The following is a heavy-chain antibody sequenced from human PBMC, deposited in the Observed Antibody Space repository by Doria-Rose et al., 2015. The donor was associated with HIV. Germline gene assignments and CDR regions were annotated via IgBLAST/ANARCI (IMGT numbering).Heavy chain of an antibody. J-gene: IGHJ4*02. CDR3: ARIKSSRWYHKYYFDF. CDR2: TFSDDER. V-gene: IGHV2-26*01. D-gene: IGHD6-13*01. CDR1: GVSLSSPGMG. Sequence: QVTLKESGPVLVKPTETLTLTCTVSGVSLSSPGMGVSWIRQPPGKALEWLANTFSDDERSYNTSLKSRLNISRGTSKSQVVLTMTDMDPVDTATYYCARIKSSRWYHKYYFDFWGQGTLVIVSA.